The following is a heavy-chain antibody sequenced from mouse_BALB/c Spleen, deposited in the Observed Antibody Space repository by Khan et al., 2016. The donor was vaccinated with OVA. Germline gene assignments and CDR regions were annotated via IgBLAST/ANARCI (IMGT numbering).Heavy chain of an antibody. CDR1: GYSITSEYA. J-gene: IGHJ3*01. CDR2: INYSGNT. Sequence: EVKLKQSGPGLVKPSQSLSLTCTVTGYSITSEYAWNWIRQFPGNKLEWMGYINYSGNTRFNPSLKSRTSITRDTSKNQFFLQLNSVTTEDTATYYCARKDYYDYDPFPYWGQGTLVTVSA. CDR3: ARKDYYDYDPFPY. V-gene: IGHV3-2*02. D-gene: IGHD2-4*01.